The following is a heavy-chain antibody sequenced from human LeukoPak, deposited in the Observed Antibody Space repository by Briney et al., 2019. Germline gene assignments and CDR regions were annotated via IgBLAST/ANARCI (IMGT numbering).Heavy chain of an antibody. CDR3: ARVRGASRYFDC. V-gene: IGHV1-8*01. Sequence: ASVKVSCKASGYTFTSYDINWVRQATGQGLEWMGWMNPNSGNTGYAQKFQGRVTMTRNTSISTAYMELSSLRSEDTAVYYCARVRGASRYFDCWGQGTLVTVSS. CDR2: MNPNSGNT. D-gene: IGHD2-2*01. CDR1: GYTFTSYD. J-gene: IGHJ4*02.